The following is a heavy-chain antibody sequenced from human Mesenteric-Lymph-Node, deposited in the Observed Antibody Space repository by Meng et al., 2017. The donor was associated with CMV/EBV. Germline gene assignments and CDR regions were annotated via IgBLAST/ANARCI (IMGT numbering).Heavy chain of an antibody. CDR3: VRDQHSSGYWVGMDL. CDR1: GFPFSDYY. CDR2: ISNTANTI. Sequence: GESLKISCTVSGFPFSDYYMNWIRQAPGKGLEWISYISNTANTIIYADSVKGRFTISRDNAKNSLYLQMTRLRAEDTAVYYCVRDQHSSGYWVGMDLWGQGTTVTVSS. D-gene: IGHD3-9*01. J-gene: IGHJ6*02. V-gene: IGHV3-11*04.